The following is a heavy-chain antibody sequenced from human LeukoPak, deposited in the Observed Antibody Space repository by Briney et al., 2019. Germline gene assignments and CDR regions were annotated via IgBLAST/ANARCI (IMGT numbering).Heavy chain of an antibody. J-gene: IGHJ5*02. D-gene: IGHD3-10*01. CDR2: IYYSGST. Sequence: PSETLSLTCTVSGGSISSSSYYWGWIRQPPGKGLEWIGSIYYSGSTYYNPSLKSRVTISLDMSKNQFSLKLTSVTPADTAIYYCAREANSGWFDPWGQGTLVIVSS. CDR1: GGSISSSSYY. CDR3: AREANSGWFDP. V-gene: IGHV4-39*07.